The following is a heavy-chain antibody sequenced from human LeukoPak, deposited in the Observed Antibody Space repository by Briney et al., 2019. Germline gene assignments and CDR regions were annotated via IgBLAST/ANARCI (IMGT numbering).Heavy chain of an antibody. CDR1: GYSISSGYY. D-gene: IGHD3-9*01. CDR2: IYHSGST. J-gene: IGHJ4*02. V-gene: IGHV4-38-2*01. Sequence: PSETLSLTCAVSGYSISSGYYWGWIRQPPGKGLEWIGSIYHSGSTYYNPSLKSRVTISVDTSKNQFSLKLSSVTAADTAVYYCASLNVLRYFDWLLTPPAPLFGYWGQGTLVTVSS. CDR3: ASLNVLRYFDWLLTPPAPLFGY.